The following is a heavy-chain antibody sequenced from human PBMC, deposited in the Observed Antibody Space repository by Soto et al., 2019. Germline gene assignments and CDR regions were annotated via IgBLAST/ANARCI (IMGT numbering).Heavy chain of an antibody. J-gene: IGHJ5*02. CDR2: ISGSSNYI. CDR3: ARGLDYYGSGSHPRKFDP. Sequence: DVQLVESGGGLVKPGGSLRLSCAASGFTFSSYSMNWVRQAPGKGLEWVSSISGSSNYIYYADSVRGRFTISRDNAKNTLYLQMNSLRAEDPAVYYCARGLDYYGSGSHPRKFDPWGQGTLVTVSS. V-gene: IGHV3-21*01. D-gene: IGHD3-10*01. CDR1: GFTFSSYS.